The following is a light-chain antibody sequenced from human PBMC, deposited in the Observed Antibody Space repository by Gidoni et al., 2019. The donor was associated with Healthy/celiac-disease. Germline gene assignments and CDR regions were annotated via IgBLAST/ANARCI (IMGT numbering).Light chain of an antibody. CDR1: QLISSY. CDR2: AAS. J-gene: IGKJ4*01. Sequence: DFKLTQFPSFLSASVGARVTITCRASQLISSYLAWYQQKPGKAPKLLIYAASTLQSGVPSRFSGSGSGTDFTLTISILQAEDFATYYCQQLNSYPLTFGGGTKVEIK. V-gene: IGKV1-9*01. CDR3: QQLNSYPLT.